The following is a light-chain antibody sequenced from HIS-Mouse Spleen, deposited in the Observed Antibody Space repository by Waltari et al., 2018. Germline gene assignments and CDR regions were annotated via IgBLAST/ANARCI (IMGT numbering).Light chain of an antibody. CDR2: KDS. CDR3: QSADSSGTYHVV. J-gene: IGLJ2*01. Sequence: SYELTQPPSVSVSPGQTARITCSGDALPKHYAYWYQQKPGQAPVLVIYKDSERPSGIPGRFSGSSSGTTVTLTISGVQAEDEADYYCQSADSSGTYHVVFGGGTKLTVL. V-gene: IGLV3-25*03. CDR1: ALPKHY.